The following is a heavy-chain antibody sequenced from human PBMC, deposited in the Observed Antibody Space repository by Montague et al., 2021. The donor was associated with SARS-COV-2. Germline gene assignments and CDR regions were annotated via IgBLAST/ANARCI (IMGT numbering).Heavy chain of an antibody. CDR2: ISYSGST. Sequence: TLSLTCTVYGDSISSGGYFWNWIRQHPEKGLEYIGYISYSGSTDYNPSFRSRVSISMDTSENQFSLKMNSVTAADTAVYYCAESGRLGSSNPLEYWGQGVLVTVSS. CDR1: GDSISSGGYF. J-gene: IGHJ4*02. D-gene: IGHD4-11*01. V-gene: IGHV4-31*03. CDR3: AESGRLGSSNPLEY.